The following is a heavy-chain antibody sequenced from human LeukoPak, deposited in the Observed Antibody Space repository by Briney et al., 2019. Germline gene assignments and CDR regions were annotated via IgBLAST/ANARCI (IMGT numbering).Heavy chain of an antibody. CDR2: IYSSGST. CDR1: GGSISSYH. J-gene: IGHJ3*02. D-gene: IGHD5-12*01. Sequence: SEILSLTCTVSGGSISSYHWSWIRQPPGKGLQWIGFIYSSGSTNYNPSLKSRVTISLDTSKNQFSLRVSSVTSADTAVHYCARGNSGYDYAFDIWGQGTMVTVS. V-gene: IGHV4-59*01. CDR3: ARGNSGYDYAFDI.